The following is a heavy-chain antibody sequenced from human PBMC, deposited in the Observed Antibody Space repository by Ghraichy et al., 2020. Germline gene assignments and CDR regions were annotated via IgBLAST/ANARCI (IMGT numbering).Heavy chain of an antibody. CDR2: INSDGSSI. J-gene: IGHJ4*02. V-gene: IGHV3-74*01. CDR3: ARGGPEYCSGGSCYAGDY. Sequence: GALRLSCAVSGFTFSSYWMHWVRQAPGKGLVWVSRINSDGSSISYADSVKGRFTFSRDNAKNTLYLQMNRLRADDTAVYYCARGGPEYCSGGSCYAGDYWGQGTLVTVSS. D-gene: IGHD2-15*01. CDR1: GFTFSSYW.